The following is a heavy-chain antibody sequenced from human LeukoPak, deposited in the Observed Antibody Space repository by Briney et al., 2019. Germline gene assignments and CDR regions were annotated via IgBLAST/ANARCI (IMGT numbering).Heavy chain of an antibody. Sequence: GESLKISCKGSGYSFTSYWIGWVRQRPGKGLEWMEIIYPGDSDTRYSPSFQGQVTMSADKSISTAYLQWSSLKASDTAMYYCARQYCSTTNCPFDYWGQGTLVTVSS. V-gene: IGHV5-51*01. J-gene: IGHJ4*02. D-gene: IGHD2-2*01. CDR2: IYPGDSDT. CDR1: GYSFTSYW. CDR3: ARQYCSTTNCPFDY.